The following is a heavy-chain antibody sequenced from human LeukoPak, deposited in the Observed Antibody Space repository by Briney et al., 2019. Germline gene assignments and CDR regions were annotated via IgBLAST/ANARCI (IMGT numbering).Heavy chain of an antibody. D-gene: IGHD3-22*01. V-gene: IGHV1-46*01. CDR2: INPSGGGT. J-gene: IGHJ4*02. Sequence: ASVKVSCKASGYTFTSYYMHWVRQAPGQGLEWMGIINPSGGGTSYAQKFQGRVTMTRDTSTNTVSMELSSLRSEDTAVYYCARALRSYSSEDYWGQGTLVTVSS. CDR1: GYTFTSYY. CDR3: ARALRSYSSEDY.